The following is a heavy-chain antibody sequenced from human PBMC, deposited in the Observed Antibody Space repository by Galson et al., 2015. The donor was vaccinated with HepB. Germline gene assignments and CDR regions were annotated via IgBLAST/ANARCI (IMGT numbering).Heavy chain of an antibody. D-gene: IGHD5-24*01. CDR3: ARREMATHYYYYGMDV. Sequence: SVKVSCKASGYPFNDYNINWVRQAPGQGLEWMGWISAYNGNTNYAQKLQGRVTMTTDTSTSTAYMELRSLRSDDTAVYYCARREMATHYYYYGMDVWGQGTTVTVPS. V-gene: IGHV1-18*01. CDR1: GYPFNDYN. CDR2: ISAYNGNT. J-gene: IGHJ6*02.